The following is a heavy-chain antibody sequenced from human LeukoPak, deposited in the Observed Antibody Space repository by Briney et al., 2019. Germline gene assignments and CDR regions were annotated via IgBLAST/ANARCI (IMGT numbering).Heavy chain of an antibody. Sequence: ASVKVSCKASGYTFTGYYMHWVRQAPGQGLEWMGWINPNSGGTNYAQKFQGRVTMTRDTSISTAYMELSRLRSDDTAVYYCARPRATVGTIDYWGQGTLVTVSS. CDR3: ARPRATVGTIDY. J-gene: IGHJ4*02. V-gene: IGHV1-2*02. CDR2: INPNSGGT. D-gene: IGHD1-26*01. CDR1: GYTFTGYY.